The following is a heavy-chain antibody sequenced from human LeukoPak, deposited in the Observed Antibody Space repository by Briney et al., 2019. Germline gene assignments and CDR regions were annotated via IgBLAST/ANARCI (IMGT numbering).Heavy chain of an antibody. CDR1: RGTFSSYA. J-gene: IGHJ3*02. CDR2: IIPIFVTA. Sequence: SLKVSCKASRGTFSSYAISWVRQAPGQGLEWMGGIIPIFVTANYAQKFQGRVKITADESTSKAYMELSRLRFEDKAVYYCASPDSSGYYNDAFDIWGQGTMVTVSS. CDR3: ASPDSSGYYNDAFDI. V-gene: IGHV1-69*13. D-gene: IGHD3-22*01.